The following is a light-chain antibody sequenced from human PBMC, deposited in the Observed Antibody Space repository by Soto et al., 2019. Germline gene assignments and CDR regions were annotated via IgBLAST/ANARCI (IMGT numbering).Light chain of an antibody. Sequence: EILLTQSPVTLSVSPGARATLSCRASQSLTSNLAWYQQRPGQAPRLLIYDTSTRATDVPARFSGSGSGTEFTLTISRLEPEDFAVYYCQQYGSSPGTFGQGTKVEIK. J-gene: IGKJ1*01. V-gene: IGKV3-20*01. CDR2: DTS. CDR1: QSLTSN. CDR3: QQYGSSPGT.